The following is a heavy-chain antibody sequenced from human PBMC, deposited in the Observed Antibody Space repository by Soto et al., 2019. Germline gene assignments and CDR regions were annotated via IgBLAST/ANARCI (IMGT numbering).Heavy chain of an antibody. CDR1: GGSFSGYY. D-gene: IGHD6-19*01. CDR2: INHSGST. Sequence: QVQLQQWGAGLLKPSETLSLTCAVYGGSFSGYYWSWIRQPPGKGLEWIGEINHSGSTNYNPSLTSRVTISVDTSKNQFSLKLSSVTAADTAVYYCARKPILSSGWYYFDYWGQGTLVTVSS. CDR3: ARKPILSSGWYYFDY. V-gene: IGHV4-34*01. J-gene: IGHJ4*02.